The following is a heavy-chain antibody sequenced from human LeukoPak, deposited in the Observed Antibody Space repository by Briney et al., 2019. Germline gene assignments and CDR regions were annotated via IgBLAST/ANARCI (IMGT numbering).Heavy chain of an antibody. J-gene: IGHJ5*02. CDR3: AREGPTGTTSGWFDP. Sequence: SETLSLTCTVSGGSISSYYWSWIRQPAGKGLEWIGRIYTSGSTNYNPSLKSRVTISVDTSKNQFSLKLRAVTAADTAVYYCAREGPTGTTSGWFDPWGQGTLVTVSS. CDR1: GGSISSYY. V-gene: IGHV4-4*07. CDR2: IYTSGST. D-gene: IGHD1-1*01.